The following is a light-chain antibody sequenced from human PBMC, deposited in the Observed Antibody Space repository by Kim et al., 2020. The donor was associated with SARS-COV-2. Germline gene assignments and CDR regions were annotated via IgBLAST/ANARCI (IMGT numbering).Light chain of an antibody. V-gene: IGLV3-1*01. J-gene: IGLJ3*02. CDR1: KMGDKY. CDR2: QDT. Sequence: SYELTQPPSESVSPGQTATITCSGDKMGDKYVCWYQQKPGQSPVLVIYQDTKRPSGIPERFSGSNSGNTATLTISGTQAMDEADYYCQAWDSSTKGVFGGGTKLTVL. CDR3: QAWDSSTKGV.